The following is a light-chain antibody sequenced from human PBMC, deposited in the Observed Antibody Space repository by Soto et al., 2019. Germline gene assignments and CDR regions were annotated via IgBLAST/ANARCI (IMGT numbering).Light chain of an antibody. CDR3: QLYGSSPELT. CDR2: DSS. Sequence: EIVLTQSPGTLSLSPGDRAALSCRTTQILNGGSLAWYQVKPGQAPRLLMYDSSIRAAGVPNRFSGSGSGTDFTLTISRLETEDFAVYYCQLYGSSPELTFGGGT. V-gene: IGKV3-20*01. CDR1: QILNGGS. J-gene: IGKJ4*01.